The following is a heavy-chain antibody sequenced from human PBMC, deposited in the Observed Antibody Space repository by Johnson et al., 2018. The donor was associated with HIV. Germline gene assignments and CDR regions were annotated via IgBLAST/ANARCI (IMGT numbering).Heavy chain of an antibody. D-gene: IGHD1-26*01. CDR1: GFTFSSYA. V-gene: IGHV3-30*04. CDR3: AKDGGSYGGAFDI. Sequence: QMQLVESGGGVVQPGRSLRLSCAASGFTFSSYAMHWVRQAPGKGLEWVAVISYDGSNKYYADSVKGRFTISRDNSKNTLYLQMNSLRAEDTAVYYCAKDGGSYGGAFDIWGQGTMVTVSS. J-gene: IGHJ3*02. CDR2: ISYDGSNK.